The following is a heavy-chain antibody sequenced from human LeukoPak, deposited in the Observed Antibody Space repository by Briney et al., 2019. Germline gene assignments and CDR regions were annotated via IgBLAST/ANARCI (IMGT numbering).Heavy chain of an antibody. D-gene: IGHD2-15*01. J-gene: IGHJ4*02. CDR3: AKTYCSGGSCYSFYFDY. CDR1: GFTFSSYW. CDR2: INSDGSST. V-gene: IGHV3-74*01. Sequence: PGGSLRLSCAASGFTFSSYWMHWVRQAPGKGLVWVSRINSDGSSTSYADSVRGRFSISRDNAKNTLYLQMNSLRAEDTAVYYCAKTYCSGGSCYSFYFDYWGQGTLVTVSS.